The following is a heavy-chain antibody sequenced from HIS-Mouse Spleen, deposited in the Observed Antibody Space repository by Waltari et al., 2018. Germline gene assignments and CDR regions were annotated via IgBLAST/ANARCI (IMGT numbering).Heavy chain of an antibody. CDR2: IYHSGST. CDR1: GYSISRGYY. V-gene: IGHV4-38-2*02. D-gene: IGHD6-13*01. Sequence: QVQLQESGPGLVKPSETLSLTCTVSGYSISRGYYWGWIRHPPGKGLEWIGSIYHSGSTYHNPHLKSRVTIAVDTSKNQFSLKRSSVTAADTAVYYCARALEYSSSWYYYYYGMDVWGQGTTVTVSS. CDR3: ARALEYSSSWYYYYYGMDV. J-gene: IGHJ6*02.